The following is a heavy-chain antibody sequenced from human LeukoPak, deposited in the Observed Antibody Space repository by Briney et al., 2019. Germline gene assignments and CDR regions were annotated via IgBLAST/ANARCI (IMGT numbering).Heavy chain of an antibody. V-gene: IGHV3-21*01. D-gene: IGHD4-17*01. CDR3: ARDGDDYGDQVVDY. Sequence: GGSLRLSCAASGFTFSSYSMNRVRQAPGKGLEWVSSISSSSSYIYYADSVKGRFTISRDNAKNSLYLQINSLRAEDTAVYYCARDGDDYGDQVVDYWGQGTLVTVSS. J-gene: IGHJ4*02. CDR2: ISSSSSYI. CDR1: GFTFSSYS.